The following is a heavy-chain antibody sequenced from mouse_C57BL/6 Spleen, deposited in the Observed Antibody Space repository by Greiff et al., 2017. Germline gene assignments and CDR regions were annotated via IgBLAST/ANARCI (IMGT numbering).Heavy chain of an antibody. CDR3: ASFYYGSSTGFAY. V-gene: IGHV5-4*01. D-gene: IGHD1-1*01. J-gene: IGHJ3*01. CDR1: GFTFSSYA. CDR2: ISDGGSYT. Sequence: VQLKESGGGLVKPGGSLKLSCAASGFTFSSYAMSWVRQTPEKRLEWVATISDGGSYTYYPDNVKGRFTISRDNAKNNLYLQMSHLKSEDTAMYYCASFYYGSSTGFAYWGQGTLVTVSA.